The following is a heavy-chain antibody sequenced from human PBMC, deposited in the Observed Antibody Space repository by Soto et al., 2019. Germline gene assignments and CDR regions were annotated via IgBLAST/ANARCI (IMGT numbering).Heavy chain of an antibody. Sequence: QVQLVQSGAEVKKPGSSVKVSCKASGGTFSSYAISWVRQAPGQGLEWMGGIIPIFGTANYAQKFQGRVTITADESTSTAYMELSSLRSEDTAVYYCAREDSSSGWPYFDYWGQGTLVTVSS. CDR2: IIPIFGTA. D-gene: IGHD6-19*01. CDR3: AREDSSSGWPYFDY. CDR1: GGTFSSYA. V-gene: IGHV1-69*12. J-gene: IGHJ4*02.